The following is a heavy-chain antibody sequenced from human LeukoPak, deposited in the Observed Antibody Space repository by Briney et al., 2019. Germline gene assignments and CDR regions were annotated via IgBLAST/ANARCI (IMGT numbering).Heavy chain of an antibody. Sequence: SETLSLTCTVSGGSISNYYWSWIRQPPGKGLEWIGYIYYSGSTYYNPSLKSRVTISVDTSKNQFSLKLSSVTAADTAVYYCARQTGSGLFILPGGQGTLVTVSS. V-gene: IGHV4-59*08. D-gene: IGHD3/OR15-3a*01. J-gene: IGHJ4*02. CDR2: IYYSGST. CDR3: ARQTGSGLFILP. CDR1: GGSISNYY.